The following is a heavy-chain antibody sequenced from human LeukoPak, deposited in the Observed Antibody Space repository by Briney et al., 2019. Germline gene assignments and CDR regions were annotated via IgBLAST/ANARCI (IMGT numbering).Heavy chain of an antibody. CDR3: AKDPGRRVVVAATLDY. J-gene: IGHJ4*02. CDR1: GFTVSSNY. D-gene: IGHD2-15*01. Sequence: GGSLRLSCAASGFTVSSNYMSWVRQAPGKGLEWVSVIYSGGSTYYADSVKGRFTISRDNSKNTLYLQMNSLRAEDTAVYYCAKDPGRRVVVAATLDYWGQGTLVTVSS. CDR2: IYSGGST. V-gene: IGHV3-53*01.